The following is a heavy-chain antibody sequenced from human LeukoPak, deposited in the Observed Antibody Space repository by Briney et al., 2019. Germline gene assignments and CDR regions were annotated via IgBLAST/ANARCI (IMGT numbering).Heavy chain of an antibody. CDR2: TYYTAST. Sequence: SETLSLTCAVSGGSISGYYWGWIRQPPGEGLEWIGHTYYTASTNYNPPLKSRVTISIDTSKNQLSLRLSSVTAADTAVYYCARGGDIAARPSDYWGQGTLVTVSS. CDR1: GGSISGYY. J-gene: IGHJ4*02. CDR3: ARGGDIAARPSDY. V-gene: IGHV4-59*01. D-gene: IGHD6-6*01.